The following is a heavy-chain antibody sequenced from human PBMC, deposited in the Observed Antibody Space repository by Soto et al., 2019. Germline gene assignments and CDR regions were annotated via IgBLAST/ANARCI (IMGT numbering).Heavy chain of an antibody. CDR3: ARDTTVTDDDYYYYGMDV. D-gene: IGHD4-17*01. J-gene: IGHJ6*02. Sequence: GASVKVSCKASGGTFSSYAISWVRQAPGQGLEWMGGIIPIFGTANYAQKFQGRVTITADESTSTAYMELSSLRSEDTAVYYCARDTTVTDDDYYYYGMDVWGQGTTVTVS. CDR1: GGTFSSYA. V-gene: IGHV1-69*13. CDR2: IIPIFGTA.